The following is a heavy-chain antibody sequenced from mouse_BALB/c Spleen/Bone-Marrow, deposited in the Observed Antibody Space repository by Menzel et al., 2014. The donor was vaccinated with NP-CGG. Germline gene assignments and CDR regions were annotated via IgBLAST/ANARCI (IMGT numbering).Heavy chain of an antibody. D-gene: IGHD1-1*01. Sequence: EVKLVESGPELVKPGASVKISCKASGYSFXGYFMNWVKQSHGKSLEWIGRINPYNGDTFYNQKFKGKATLTVDKSSSTAHMELLSLTSEDSAVYYCGRSGYYGSSYFDVWGAGTTVTVSS. CDR1: GYSFXGYF. V-gene: IGHV1-37*01. CDR2: INPYNGDT. J-gene: IGHJ1*01. CDR3: GRSGYYGSSYFDV.